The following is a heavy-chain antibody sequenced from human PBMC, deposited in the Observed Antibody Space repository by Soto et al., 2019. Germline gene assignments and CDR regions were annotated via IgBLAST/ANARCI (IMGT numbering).Heavy chain of an antibody. CDR2: IRANNGNT. CDR1: GYTFTSYG. J-gene: IGHJ4*02. CDR3: ARKGMGAPVAY. D-gene: IGHD6-13*01. Sequence: QVQLVQSGAEVNKPGASVKVSCKASGYTFTSYGVTWVRQAPGQGLEWMAWIRANNGNTHYAQMVQGRVTVTTDTSTSPAYMELRRLTSDDPAVYYFARKGMGAPVAYWCQGNLVLVSS. V-gene: IGHV1-18*01.